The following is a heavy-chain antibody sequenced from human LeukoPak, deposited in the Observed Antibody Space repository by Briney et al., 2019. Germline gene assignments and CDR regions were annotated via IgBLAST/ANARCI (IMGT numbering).Heavy chain of an antibody. Sequence: SETLSLTCIVSGGSISSYYWNWIRQSAGKGLEWIGRFYSSVSTDYNPSLKRRVTMSIDTSKNQFSLSLTSVTAADTAVYFCARDFYNYGYPTYMDVWGKGITVTVSS. D-gene: IGHD5-18*01. CDR1: GGSISSYY. V-gene: IGHV4-4*07. J-gene: IGHJ6*03. CDR3: ARDFYNYGYPTYMDV. CDR2: FYSSVST.